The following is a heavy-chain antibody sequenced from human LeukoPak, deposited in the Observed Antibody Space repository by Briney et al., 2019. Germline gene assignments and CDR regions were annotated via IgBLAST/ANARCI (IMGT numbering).Heavy chain of an antibody. CDR1: GFTFSSYA. CDR2: ISGSGGST. J-gene: IGHJ5*02. CDR3: AKDSEVAASPDWFDP. Sequence: GGSLRLSGAASGFTFSSYAMSWVRHAPGKGLEWVSAISGSGGSTYYADSVKGRFTISRDNSKNTLYLQMNSLRAEDTAVYYCAKDSEVAASPDWFDPWGQGTLVTVSS. V-gene: IGHV3-23*01. D-gene: IGHD6-19*01.